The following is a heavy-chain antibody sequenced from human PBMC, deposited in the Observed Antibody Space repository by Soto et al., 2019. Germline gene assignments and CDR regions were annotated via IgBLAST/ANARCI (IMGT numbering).Heavy chain of an antibody. J-gene: IGHJ6*02. CDR3: AREGELAEYYGSGSYYNVFYYYGMDV. CDR2: IIPIFGTA. CDR1: GGSFSSYA. V-gene: IGHV1-69*13. D-gene: IGHD3-10*01. Sequence: SVKVCWKASGGSFSSYAISWVRQAPGQGLEWMGGIIPIFGTANYAQKFQGRVTITADESTSTAYMELSSLRSEDTAVYYCAREGELAEYYGSGSYYNVFYYYGMDVWGQGTTVTVSS.